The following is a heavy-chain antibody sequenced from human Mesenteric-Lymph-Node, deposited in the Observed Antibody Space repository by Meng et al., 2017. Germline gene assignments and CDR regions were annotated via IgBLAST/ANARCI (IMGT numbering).Heavy chain of an antibody. CDR1: GGSIRSGGYY. J-gene: IGHJ4*02. D-gene: IGHD1-26*01. CDR3: ARSGSGSYYFDY. V-gene: IGHV4-31*03. Sequence: QVQLQESGPGLVKPSQTLSLTCTVSGGSIRSGGYYWSWIRQHPGKGLEWIGNIYYSGSTYYNPSLKSRVTISVDTSKNQFSLKLSSVTAAVTAVYYCARSGSGSYYFDYWGQGTLVTVSS. CDR2: IYYSGST.